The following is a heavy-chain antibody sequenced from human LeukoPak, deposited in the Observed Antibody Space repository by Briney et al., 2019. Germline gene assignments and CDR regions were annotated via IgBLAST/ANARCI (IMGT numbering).Heavy chain of an antibody. CDR3: ARGRIAAAGPSAFDT. CDR2: ISSSSSYI. V-gene: IGHV3-21*01. Sequence: PGGSLRLSCAASGFTFSSYSMNWVRQAPGKGLEWVSSISSSSSYIYYADSVKGRFTISRDNAKNSLYLQMNSLRAEDTAVYYCARGRIAAAGPSAFDTWGQGTMVTVSS. D-gene: IGHD6-13*01. J-gene: IGHJ3*02. CDR1: GFTFSSYS.